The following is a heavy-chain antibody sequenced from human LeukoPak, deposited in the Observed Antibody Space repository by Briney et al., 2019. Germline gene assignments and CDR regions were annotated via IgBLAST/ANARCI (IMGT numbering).Heavy chain of an antibody. V-gene: IGHV4-39*01. CDR2: IYSSGNT. J-gene: IGHJ1*01. CDR1: GGSISNSNYY. D-gene: IGHD1-26*01. CDR3: ARHASGSYNNFQH. Sequence: KPLETPSPNCIVSGGSISNSNYYWGWIRPPPRKGLEWIGSIYSSGNTYYNPSLKSRVTMSVDTSKDQFSLNLSFVTAADTAVYYCARHASGSYNNFQHWGQGTLVTVSS.